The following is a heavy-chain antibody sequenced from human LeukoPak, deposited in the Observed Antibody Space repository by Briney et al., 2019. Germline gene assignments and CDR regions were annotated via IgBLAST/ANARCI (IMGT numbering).Heavy chain of an antibody. V-gene: IGHV3-7*03. J-gene: IGHJ5*02. CDR3: ARITMSRFDP. Sequence: GGSLRLSCAASGFTFSSYAMSWVRQAPGKGLEWVASIKHDGTEQYYVDSVKGRFTISRDNSKNTLYLQMNSLRAEDTAVYYCARITMSRFDPWGQGTLVTVS. CDR2: IKHDGTEQ. D-gene: IGHD3-10*02. CDR1: GFTFSSYA.